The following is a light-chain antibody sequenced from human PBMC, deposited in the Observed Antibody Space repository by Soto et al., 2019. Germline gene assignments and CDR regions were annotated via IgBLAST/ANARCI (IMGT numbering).Light chain of an antibody. CDR1: QSVSSN. J-gene: IGKJ4*01. CDR2: VAS. V-gene: IGKV3-15*01. Sequence: EIVMTQSPATLSVSPGERATLSCRASQSVSSNLAWYQQKPGQTPKLLIYVASTRATGIPARFSGSGSGTEFTLTISSLQSEDFVVYYCQQYNVWPVTFGGGTKVEFK. CDR3: QQYNVWPVT.